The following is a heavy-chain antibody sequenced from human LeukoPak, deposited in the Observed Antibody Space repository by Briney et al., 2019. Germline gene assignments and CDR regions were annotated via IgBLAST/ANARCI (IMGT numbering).Heavy chain of an antibody. D-gene: IGHD1-26*01. CDR1: GFTFSSYA. V-gene: IGHV3-23*01. J-gene: IGHJ4*02. CDR2: ISGSGGST. Sequence: PGGSLRLSCAASGFTFSSYAMSWVRQAPGKGLEWVSAISGSGGSTYYADSVKGRFTISRGNSKNTLYLQMNSLRAEDTAVYYCAKDRGPVRATRFDYWGQGTLVTVSS. CDR3: AKDRGPVRATRFDY.